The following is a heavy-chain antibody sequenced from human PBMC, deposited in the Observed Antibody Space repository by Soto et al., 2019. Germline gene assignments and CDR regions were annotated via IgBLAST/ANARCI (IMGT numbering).Heavy chain of an antibody. CDR1: GYSFTIYW. D-gene: IGHD3-22*01. J-gene: IGHJ6*02. Sequence: PGESLKISCKGSGYSFTIYWIGWVRQMPGKGLEWMGIIYPGDSDTRYSTSFQGQVTISADKSISTAYLQWSSLKASDTAMYYCARHGPLGYYDNSDYYYYGIDVWGQGTTVTVSS. CDR3: ARHGPLGYYDNSDYYYYGIDV. V-gene: IGHV5-51*01. CDR2: IYPGDSDT.